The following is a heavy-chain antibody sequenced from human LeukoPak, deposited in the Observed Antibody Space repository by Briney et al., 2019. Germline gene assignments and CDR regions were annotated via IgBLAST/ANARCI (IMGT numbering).Heavy chain of an antibody. D-gene: IGHD1-1*01. CDR3: ATSRTFDY. J-gene: IGHJ4*02. CDR1: GFTVSSNY. Sequence: GGSLRPSCAASGFTVSSNYMSWVRQAPGKGLEWVSVIYSGGSTYYADSVKGRFTISRDNAKNTVYLQMNSLRAEDTAVYYCATSRTFDYWGQGTLVTVSS. V-gene: IGHV3-53*01. CDR2: IYSGGST.